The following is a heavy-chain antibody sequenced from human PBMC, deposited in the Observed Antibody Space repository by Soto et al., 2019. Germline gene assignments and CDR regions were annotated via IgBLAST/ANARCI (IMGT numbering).Heavy chain of an antibody. CDR3: ASLEYSSSWGSYYYGMDV. D-gene: IGHD6-6*01. CDR1: GGTFSSYA. V-gene: IGHV1-69*06. Sequence: SVKVSCKASGGTFSSYAISWVRQAPGQGLEWMGGIIPIFGTANYAQKFQGRVTITADKSTSTAYMELSSLRSEDTAVYYCASLEYSSSWGSYYYGMDVWGQETTVTVSS. J-gene: IGHJ6*02. CDR2: IIPIFGTA.